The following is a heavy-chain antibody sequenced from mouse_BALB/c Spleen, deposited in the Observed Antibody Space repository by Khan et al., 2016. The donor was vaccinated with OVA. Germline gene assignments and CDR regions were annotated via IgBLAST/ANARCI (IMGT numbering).Heavy chain of an antibody. CDR3: ASHGYWYFDV. Sequence: QIQLVQSGPELKKPGETVKISCKTSGYTFTNYGMNWLKQAPGEGLKWMGWINTYTGESTNADDFKGRFAFSLETSASTAYLQINNLKNEDTATYFGASHGYWYFDVWGAGTTVTVSS. CDR1: GYTFTNYG. V-gene: IGHV9-3-1*01. CDR2: INTYTGES. J-gene: IGHJ1*01.